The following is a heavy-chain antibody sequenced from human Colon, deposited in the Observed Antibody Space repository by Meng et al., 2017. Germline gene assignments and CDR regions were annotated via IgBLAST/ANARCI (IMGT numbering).Heavy chain of an antibody. V-gene: IGHV5-51*01. J-gene: IGHJ4*02. D-gene: IGHD4/OR15-4a*01. CDR1: GYSFTSYW. CDR2: IFPGKSNI. CDR3: ARPSTMAGGFDF. Sequence: GGSLRLSCQTSGYSFTSYWIGWVRQEPGKGLEWMGIIFPGKSNIIYSPSVQGQVTISADNSISTAYLQWSSLKASDTAIYYCARPSTMAGGFDFWGQGTLVTVSS.